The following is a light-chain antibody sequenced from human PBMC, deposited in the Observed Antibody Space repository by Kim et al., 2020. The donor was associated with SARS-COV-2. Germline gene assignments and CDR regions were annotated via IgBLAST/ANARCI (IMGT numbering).Light chain of an antibody. CDR1: KLGDKY. V-gene: IGLV3-1*01. Sequence: SYELTQPPSVSVSPGQTASITCSGDKLGDKYACWYQQKPGQSPVLVIYQDSKRPSGIPERFSGSNSGNTVTLTISATQAMDEADYYCQAWDSSHVVFGGGTQLTVL. CDR2: QDS. CDR3: QAWDSSHVV. J-gene: IGLJ2*01.